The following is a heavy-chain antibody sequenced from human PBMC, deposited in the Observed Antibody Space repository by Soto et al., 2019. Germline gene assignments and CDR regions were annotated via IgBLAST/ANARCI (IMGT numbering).Heavy chain of an antibody. J-gene: IGHJ6*01. D-gene: IGHD3-10*01. CDR3: ARDVAMVRDRYYQYRMDV. CDR2: IIPIFGTA. CDR1: GGTFSSYA. Sequence: SVKVSCKASGGTFSSYAISWVRQAPGQGLEWMGGIIPIFGTANYAQKFQGRVTITADESTSTAYMELSSLRSEDTAVYYCARDVAMVRDRYYQYRMDVPAQGSTDTVS. V-gene: IGHV1-69*13.